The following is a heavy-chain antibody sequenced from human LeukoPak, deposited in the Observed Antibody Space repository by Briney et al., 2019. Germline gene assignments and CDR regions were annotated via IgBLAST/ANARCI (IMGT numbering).Heavy chain of an antibody. D-gene: IGHD4-11*01. CDR1: GGTFSSYA. V-gene: IGHV1-69*05. CDR2: VIPIFGTA. J-gene: IGHJ5*02. Sequence: ASVKVSCKASGGTFSSYAISWVRQAPGQGLEWRGGVIPIFGTANYAQKFQGRVTITTDESTSTAYMELSSLRSEDTAVYYCARGSMTTVTNWFDPWGQGTLVTVSS. CDR3: ARGSMTTVTNWFDP.